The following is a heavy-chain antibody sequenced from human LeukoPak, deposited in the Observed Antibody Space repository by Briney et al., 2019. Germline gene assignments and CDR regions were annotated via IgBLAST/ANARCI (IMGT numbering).Heavy chain of an antibody. V-gene: IGHV3-66*01. CDR1: GFTVGSNY. D-gene: IGHD3-3*01. Sequence: GGSLRLSCAASGFTVGSNYMSWVRQAPGKGLEWVSVIYSGGSTYYADSVKGRFTISRDTSKNTLDLQMKSLRAEDTAVYYYAGGGITILFGLDVWGQGTTVTVSS. CDR2: IYSGGST. CDR3: AGGGITILFGLDV. J-gene: IGHJ6*02.